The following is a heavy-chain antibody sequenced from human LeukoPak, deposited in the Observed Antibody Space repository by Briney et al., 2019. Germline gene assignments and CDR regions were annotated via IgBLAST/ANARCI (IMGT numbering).Heavy chain of an antibody. V-gene: IGHV1-2*02. CDR1: GYTFTGYY. CDR2: INPNSGGT. CDR3: ASRWFGATAGPFDY. Sequence: ASVKVSCKASGYTFTGYYMHWVRQAPGQGLECMGWINPNSGGTNYAQKFQGRVTMTRDTSISTAYMELSRLRSDDTAVYYCASRWFGATAGPFDYWGQGTLVTVSS. D-gene: IGHD3-10*01. J-gene: IGHJ4*02.